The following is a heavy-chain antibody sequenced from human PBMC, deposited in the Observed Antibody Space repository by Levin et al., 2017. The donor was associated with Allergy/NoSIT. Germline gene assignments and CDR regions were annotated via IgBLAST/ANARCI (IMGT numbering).Heavy chain of an antibody. D-gene: IGHD4-23*01. CDR3: ARRDSDGSNSFDY. CDR1: GYSFTSYW. J-gene: IGHJ4*02. CDR2: IFPGDSDT. V-gene: IGHV5-51*01. Sequence: GESLKISCQASGYSFTSYWFGWVRQRPGKGLEWMGLIFPGDSDTRVSPSFQGQIIMSVDKSISTAYLQWTSLKASDSAMYYCARRDSDGSNSFDYWDQGTLVIVSS.